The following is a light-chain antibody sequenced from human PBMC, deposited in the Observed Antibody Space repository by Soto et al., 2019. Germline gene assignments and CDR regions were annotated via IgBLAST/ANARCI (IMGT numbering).Light chain of an antibody. CDR1: QSLGSGY. J-gene: IGKJ5*01. V-gene: IGKV3-20*01. CDR2: AAS. CDR3: QQYGTSEII. Sequence: LLTQSPRTLSLSPGDTATLSCSASQSLGSGYLAWYQQKPGQAPRLLIYAASSRATGVPDRVSGSGYGKDFTLTISRLETEEFAVFYCQQYGTSEIIFGQGTRLEIK.